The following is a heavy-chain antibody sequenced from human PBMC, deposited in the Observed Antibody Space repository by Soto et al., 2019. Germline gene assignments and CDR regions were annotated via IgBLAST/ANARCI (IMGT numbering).Heavy chain of an antibody. CDR3: ARSYCSSTSCPSGDYYYYMDV. V-gene: IGHV1-2*04. CDR1: GYTFTGYY. Sequence: ASVKVSCKASGYTFTGYYMHWVRRAPGQGLEWMGWINPNSGGTNYAQKFQGWVTMTRDTSISTAYMELSRLRSDDTAVYYCARSYCSSTSCPSGDYYYYMDVWGKGTTVTVSS. D-gene: IGHD2-2*01. CDR2: INPNSGGT. J-gene: IGHJ6*03.